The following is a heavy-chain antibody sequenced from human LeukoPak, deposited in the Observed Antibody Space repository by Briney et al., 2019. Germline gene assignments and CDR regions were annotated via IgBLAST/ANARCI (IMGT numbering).Heavy chain of an antibody. CDR3: APPCGRGCG. J-gene: IGHJ4*02. V-gene: IGHV3-21*01. Sequence: PRGSLRLSCAASGFPFSIYSMRWVRQAPAKGLEWVSSISSSSSYIYYADSDKGRFTISRDNAKNSPQLQRNSLRAADTAVYYCAPPCGRGCGCGQGTLVTVSS. D-gene: IGHD6-19*01. CDR1: GFPFSIYS. CDR2: ISSSSSYI.